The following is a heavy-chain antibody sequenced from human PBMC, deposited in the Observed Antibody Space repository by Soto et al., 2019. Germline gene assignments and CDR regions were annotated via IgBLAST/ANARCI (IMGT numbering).Heavy chain of an antibody. CDR1: GGSISGYY. V-gene: IGHV4-59*08. D-gene: IGHD4-4*01. CDR2: IYSSGST. J-gene: IGHJ6*03. Sequence: PSETLSLTCTVSGGSISGYYWSWIRQPPGKGLEWVGYIYSSGSTNYNPSLKSRGTISVGKSKNQFSLKLSSVTAADTAVYYCARYSVTGLGNYYLDAWGKGTTVTVSS. CDR3: ARYSVTGLGNYYLDA.